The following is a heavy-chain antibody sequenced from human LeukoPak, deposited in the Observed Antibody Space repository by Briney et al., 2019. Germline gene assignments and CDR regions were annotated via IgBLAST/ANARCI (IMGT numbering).Heavy chain of an antibody. J-gene: IGHJ4*02. CDR3: ARDGDYDRFDY. D-gene: IGHD3-22*01. CDR2: IIPIFGTA. CDR1: GGTFSSYA. Sequence: ASVKVSCKASGGTFSSYAISWVRQAPGQGLEWMGGIIPIFGTANYAQKFQGRVTITADKSTSTAYMELSSLRSEDTAVYYCARDGDYDRFDYWGQGTLVTVSS. V-gene: IGHV1-69*06.